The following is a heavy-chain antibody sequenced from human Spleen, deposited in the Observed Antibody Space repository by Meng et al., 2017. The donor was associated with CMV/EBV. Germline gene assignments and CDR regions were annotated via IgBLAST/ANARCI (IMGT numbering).Heavy chain of an antibody. D-gene: IGHD6-25*01. V-gene: IGHV3-21*01. CDR2: ITGSSAYM. Sequence: GGSLRLSCAASGFTFSNFDMHWVRQAPGKGLEWASSITGSSAYMYYADSVRGRLTISRDNAQNSLYLQMNSLRVEDTAVYYCAREVGSGWRYFDCWGQGTLVTVSS. CDR3: AREVGSGWRYFDC. CDR1: GFTFSNFD. J-gene: IGHJ4*02.